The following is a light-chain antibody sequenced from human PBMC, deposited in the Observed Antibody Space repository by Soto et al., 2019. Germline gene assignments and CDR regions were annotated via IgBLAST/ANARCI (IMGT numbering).Light chain of an antibody. Sequence: EIVLTQSPGTLSLSPGERATLSCRASQSVSSKLAWYQQRPGQAPRLLIYGASSRATGIPDRFSGSGSGTDFTLTISRLEPEDFAVYYCQQYNNWPPITFGQGTRLEIK. CDR2: GAS. J-gene: IGKJ5*01. V-gene: IGKV3-20*01. CDR3: QQYNNWPPIT. CDR1: QSVSSK.